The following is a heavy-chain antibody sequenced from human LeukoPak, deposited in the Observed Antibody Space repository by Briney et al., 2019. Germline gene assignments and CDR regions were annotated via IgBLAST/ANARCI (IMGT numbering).Heavy chain of an antibody. CDR2: IQNDGSNK. D-gene: IGHD1-14*01. V-gene: IGHV3-30*02. CDR3: VKDGIAEAEPDF. Sequence: PGGSLRLSCAASGFKFSDYGFHWVRQAPGKGLDWVTFIQNDGSNKYYADSVRGRFTISRDNSRNTLFLQMKSLTAEDAARYYCVKDGIAEAEPDFWGQGVLVIVSS. J-gene: IGHJ4*02. CDR1: GFKFSDYG.